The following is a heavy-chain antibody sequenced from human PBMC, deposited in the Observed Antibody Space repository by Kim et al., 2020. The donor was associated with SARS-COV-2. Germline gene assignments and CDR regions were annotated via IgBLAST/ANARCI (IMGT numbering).Heavy chain of an antibody. J-gene: IGHJ4*02. Sequence: ASVKVSCKASGYTFTSYGISWVRQAPGQGLEWMGWISAYNGNTNYAQKLQGRVTMTTDTSTSTAYMELRSLRSDDTAVYYCARDLRRTLVLRFLEWPTPGFEYWGQGTLVTVSS. CDR3: ARDLRRTLVLRFLEWPTPGFEY. CDR1: GYTFTSYG. D-gene: IGHD3-3*01. V-gene: IGHV1-18*04. CDR2: ISAYNGNT.